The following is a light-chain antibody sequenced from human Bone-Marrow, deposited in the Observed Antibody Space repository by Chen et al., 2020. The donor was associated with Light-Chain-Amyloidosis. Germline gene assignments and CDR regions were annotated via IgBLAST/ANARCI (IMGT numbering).Light chain of an antibody. J-gene: IGKJ2*01. Sequence: DIRMTQSPPTLSASVGDRVTITCRASQDIGDWLAWFQQKPGKAPNLLIYKASNLQRGVPSRFTGSGSGTEFTLTIDSLQPDDVALYFCQQYKSYTFTFGQGTQL. CDR2: KAS. V-gene: IGKV1-5*03. CDR1: QDIGDW. CDR3: QQYKSYTFT.